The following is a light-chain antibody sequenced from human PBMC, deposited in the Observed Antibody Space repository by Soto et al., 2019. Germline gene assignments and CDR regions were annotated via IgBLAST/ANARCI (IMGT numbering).Light chain of an antibody. Sequence: QSALTQPASVSGSPGQSITISCTGTSSDVCGYNYVSWYQQHPGKAPKLMIYDVINRPLGVSFCFSGSKSGNTASLTIFGLQAEDEADYYCSSYTSSSTLYVFGTGTKVTVL. J-gene: IGLJ1*01. CDR3: SSYTSSSTLYV. CDR1: SSDVCGYNY. V-gene: IGLV2-14*03. CDR2: DVI.